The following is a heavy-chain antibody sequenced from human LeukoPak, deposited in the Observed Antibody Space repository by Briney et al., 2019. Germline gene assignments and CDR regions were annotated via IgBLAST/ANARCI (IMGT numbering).Heavy chain of an antibody. D-gene: IGHD3-10*01. CDR1: GFRLDNYW. V-gene: IGHV3-7*05. CDR3: ARWSHVSGRWFLDN. Sequence: PGGSLRLSCEASGFRLDNYWMTWVRQAPGKGLEWVADINEDGSKIYSLDSVKGRFTISRDNAKNSLSLQLNTLRAEDTAVYYCARWSHVSGRWFLDNWGRGTLVSVPS. J-gene: IGHJ4*02. CDR2: INEDGSKI.